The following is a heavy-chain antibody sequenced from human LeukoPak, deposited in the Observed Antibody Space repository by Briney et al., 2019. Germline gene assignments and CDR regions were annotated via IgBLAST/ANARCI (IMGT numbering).Heavy chain of an antibody. CDR1: GDSINSDSHY. CDR2: IYYSGST. CDR3: AREISGSGSDWFDP. V-gene: IGHV4-31*03. D-gene: IGHD3-10*01. J-gene: IGHJ5*02. Sequence: SQTLSLTCTVSGDSINSDSHYWTRIRQHPGKGLEWIGYIYYSGSTYYNPSLKSRVTMSVDTSKNRFSLKLSSVTAADTAVYYCAREISGSGSDWFDPWGQRTLVPVFS.